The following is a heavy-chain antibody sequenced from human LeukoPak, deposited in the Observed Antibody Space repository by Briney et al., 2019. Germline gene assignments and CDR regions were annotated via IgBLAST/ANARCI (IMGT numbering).Heavy chain of an antibody. V-gene: IGHV1-2*02. CDR1: GYAFTGCC. D-gene: IGHD5-24*01. CDR3: ARPRRDGYYFDY. J-gene: IGHJ4*02. CDR2: INPNSGGT. Sequence: ASVKVSCKASGYAFTGCCMGWVRQAPGQGLGWMGWINPNSGGTNYAQKFQGRVTMTRNTSISTASMELSRLRSDHTAVYFCARPRRDGYYFDYWGPGTLATVSS.